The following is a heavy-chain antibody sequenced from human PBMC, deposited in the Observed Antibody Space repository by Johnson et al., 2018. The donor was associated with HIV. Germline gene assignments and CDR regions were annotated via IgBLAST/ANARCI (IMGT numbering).Heavy chain of an antibody. V-gene: IGHV3-23*04. D-gene: IGHD6-13*01. J-gene: IGHJ3*02. CDR2: ISGSGWST. Sequence: MQLVESGGGLVQPGGSLRLSCAASGFTFSSYAMSWVRQAPGKGLAWVSAISGSGWSTYYADSGKGRFTISRDNSKNSVYLQMNSLRAEDTAVYYCARSEYSSSWSNAFDIWGQGTMVTVSS. CDR3: ARSEYSSSWSNAFDI. CDR1: GFTFSSYA.